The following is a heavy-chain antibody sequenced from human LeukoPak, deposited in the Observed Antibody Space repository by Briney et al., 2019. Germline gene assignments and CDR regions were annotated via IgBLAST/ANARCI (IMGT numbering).Heavy chain of an antibody. J-gene: IGHJ5*02. CDR3: ARDPSITGTSNWFDP. CDR1: GGTFSSYA. CDR2: IIPILGIA. Sequence: SVEVSCKASGGTFSSYAISWVRQAPGQGLEWMGRIIPILGIANYAQKFQGRVTITADKSTSTAYMELSSLRSEDTAVYYCARDPSITGTSNWFDPWGQGTLVTVSS. D-gene: IGHD1-7*01. V-gene: IGHV1-69*04.